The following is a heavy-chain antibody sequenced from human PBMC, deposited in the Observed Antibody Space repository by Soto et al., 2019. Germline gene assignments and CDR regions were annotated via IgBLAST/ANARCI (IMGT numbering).Heavy chain of an antibody. CDR2: IIPMFGTA. D-gene: IGHD2-2*01. CDR1: GGTFSSYA. CDR3: ARVVPGAEAWFGP. V-gene: IGHV1-69*06. Sequence: QVQLVQSGAEVKKPGSSVKVSCKASGGTFSSYAISWVRQAPGQGLEWMGGIIPMFGTANYAQKFQGRVSMTTDTSTTTAYMELRSLRSDDTAVYYCARVVPGAEAWFGPWGQGTLVTVSS. J-gene: IGHJ5*02.